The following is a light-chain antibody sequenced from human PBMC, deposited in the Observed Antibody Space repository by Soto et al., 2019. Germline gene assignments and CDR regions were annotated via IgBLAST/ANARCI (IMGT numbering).Light chain of an antibody. J-gene: IGKJ1*01. CDR3: QQYYSTPRT. CDR2: WAS. Sequence: DIVMTQSPDSLAVSLGERATINCKSSQSVLYSSNNNNYLAWYQQKPGQPPKLLIYWASTRESGVPDRFSGSGSGTDFTLTISSLQAEDVAVYYCQQYYSTPRTFGQGTKVDI. V-gene: IGKV4-1*01. CDR1: QSVLYSSNNNNY.